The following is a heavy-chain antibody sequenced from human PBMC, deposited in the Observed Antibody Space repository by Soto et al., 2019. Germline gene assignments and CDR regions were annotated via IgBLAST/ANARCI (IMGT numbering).Heavy chain of an antibody. Sequence: QVQLVQSGAEVKKPGASVKVSCKASGYTFTSYDINWVRQATGQGLEWMGWMNPNSGNTGYAQKFQGRVIRTRNTSISTADMELSSLRSEDTAVYYCARGNFRRGGSGSYFINYWGQGTLVTVSS. CDR2: MNPNSGNT. V-gene: IGHV1-8*01. CDR1: GYTFTSYD. J-gene: IGHJ4*02. CDR3: ARGNFRRGGSGSYFINY. D-gene: IGHD3-10*01.